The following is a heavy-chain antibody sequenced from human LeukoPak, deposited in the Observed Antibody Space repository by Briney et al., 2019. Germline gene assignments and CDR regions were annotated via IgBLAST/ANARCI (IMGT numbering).Heavy chain of an antibody. J-gene: IGHJ4*02. Sequence: GGSLRLSCAVSGFSLKTYGMNWVRQAPGKGLEWLAQISSSGGAIYYADSVKGRFTISRDNAENSLYLQMNSLGAEDTAVYYCARETSTAEYYFDYWGRGTLVTVSS. D-gene: IGHD4-11*01. CDR3: ARETSTAEYYFDY. V-gene: IGHV3-48*04. CDR1: GFSLKTYG. CDR2: ISSSGGAI.